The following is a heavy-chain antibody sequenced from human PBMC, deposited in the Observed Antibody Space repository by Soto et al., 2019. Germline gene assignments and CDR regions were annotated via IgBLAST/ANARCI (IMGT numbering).Heavy chain of an antibody. V-gene: IGHV3-11*06. CDR3: ARHTSGWHYYDY. J-gene: IGHJ4*02. Sequence: WGSLRLSCAASGFNFIDHYINWFRHAPGKGLEWVSYISGSSRYTNFADSVKGRFTISRDNAKNSLYLQMNSLRVEDTAVYYCARHTSGWHYYDYWGQGTPVTVSS. CDR2: ISGSSRYT. CDR1: GFNFIDHY. D-gene: IGHD6-19*01.